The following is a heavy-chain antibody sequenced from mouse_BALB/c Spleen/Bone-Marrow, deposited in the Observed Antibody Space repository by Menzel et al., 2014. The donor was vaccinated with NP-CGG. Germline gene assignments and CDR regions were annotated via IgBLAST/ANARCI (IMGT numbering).Heavy chain of an antibody. J-gene: IGHJ3*01. D-gene: IGHD1-1*01. V-gene: IGHV14-3*02. CDR2: IDPANVNT. Sequence: VQLKESGAELVKPGASVKLSCTASGSNIKNTYIHWVKQRPEQGLEWIGRIDPANVNTKYDPKFQGKATITADTSSNTACLQLSSLTSEDTAVYYCATYYCGSSLFAYWGQGTLVTVSA. CDR3: ATYYCGSSLFAY. CDR1: GSNIKNTY.